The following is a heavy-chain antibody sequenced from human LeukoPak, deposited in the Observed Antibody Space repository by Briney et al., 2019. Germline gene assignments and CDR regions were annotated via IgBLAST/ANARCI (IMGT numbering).Heavy chain of an antibody. Sequence: TGGSLRLSCAASGFTFSSYGMHWVRQAPGKGLEWVAVISYDGSNKNYADSVKGLFTISRDISKNTLYLQMNSLRAEDTAVYYCAKRLGYYDSSEGYFDYWGQGTLVTVS. CDR1: GFTFSSYG. CDR3: AKRLGYYDSSEGYFDY. V-gene: IGHV3-30*18. J-gene: IGHJ4*02. D-gene: IGHD3-22*01. CDR2: ISYDGSNK.